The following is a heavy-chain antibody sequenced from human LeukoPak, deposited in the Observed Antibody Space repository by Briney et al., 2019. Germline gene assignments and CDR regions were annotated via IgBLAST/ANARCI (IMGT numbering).Heavy chain of an antibody. CDR2: ISGSGGNT. D-gene: IGHD3-22*01. CDR3: ASNEEVSYDSSGGY. V-gene: IGHV3-23*01. CDR1: GFTFSNYA. J-gene: IGHJ4*02. Sequence: GGSLRLSCAVSGFTFSNYAMSWVRQAPGKGLEWVSAISGSGGNTYYADSVNARLTISTDNSKTTVLLQMKGLRAEDTAVYYCASNEEVSYDSSGGYWGQGTLVTVSS.